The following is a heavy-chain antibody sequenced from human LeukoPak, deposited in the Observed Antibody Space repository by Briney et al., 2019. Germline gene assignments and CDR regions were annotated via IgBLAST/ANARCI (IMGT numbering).Heavy chain of an antibody. V-gene: IGHV3-30*04. Sequence: GGSLRLSCLASGFRFENFAMHWVRQAPGKGLEWVAVISFDASRSGSADSVKGRFTISRDNSKNTLYLQMNSLRAEDTAVYYCARDLSYSSSSGVFDYWGQGTLVTVSS. D-gene: IGHD6-6*01. CDR2: ISFDASRS. CDR1: GFRFENFA. CDR3: ARDLSYSSSSGVFDY. J-gene: IGHJ4*02.